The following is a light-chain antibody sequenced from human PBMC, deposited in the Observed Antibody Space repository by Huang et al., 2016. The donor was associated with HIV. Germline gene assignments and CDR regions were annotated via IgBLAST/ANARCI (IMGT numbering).Light chain of an antibody. CDR3: MQGTHLPPIT. CDR1: QSLIYSDGNTF. V-gene: IGKV2-30*01. J-gene: IGKJ5*01. CDR2: NLT. Sequence: DVVLTQSPLSLPVTLGQPASISCSSSQSLIYSDGNTFLNWFQQRPGESPRRLIDNLTDRDSGVPDRFSGSGSGSDFTLKISKVGAEDVAVYYCMQGTHLPPITFGQGKRLEIK.